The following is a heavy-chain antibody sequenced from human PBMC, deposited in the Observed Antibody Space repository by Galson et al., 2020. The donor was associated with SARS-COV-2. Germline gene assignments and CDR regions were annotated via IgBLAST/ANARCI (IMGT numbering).Heavy chain of an antibody. CDR3: ARDTSIAATPGHFDY. V-gene: IGHV1-46*01. D-gene: IGHD6-6*01. J-gene: IGHJ4*02. CDR2: INPSGGST. CDR1: GYTFTSYY. Sequence: ASVKVSCKASGYTFTSYYMHWVRQAPGQGLEWMGIINPSGGSTSYAQKFQGRVTMTRDTSTSTVYMELSSLRSEDTAVYYCARDTSIAATPGHFDYWGQGTLVTVSS.